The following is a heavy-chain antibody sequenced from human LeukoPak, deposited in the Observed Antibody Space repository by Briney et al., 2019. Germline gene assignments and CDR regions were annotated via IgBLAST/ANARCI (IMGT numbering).Heavy chain of an antibody. J-gene: IGHJ4*02. CDR1: GFTFSNYA. V-gene: IGHV3-33*03. D-gene: IGHD6-19*01. CDR2: IWYDGSNK. CDR3: AKDLSSGWYPYYFDF. Sequence: GGSLRLSCAASGFTFSNYAMHWVRQAPGKGLEWVAVIWYDGSNKYYADSVKGRFTISRDNSKNTLYLQMNSLRAEDTAVYYCAKDLSSGWYPYYFDFWGRGTLVTVSS.